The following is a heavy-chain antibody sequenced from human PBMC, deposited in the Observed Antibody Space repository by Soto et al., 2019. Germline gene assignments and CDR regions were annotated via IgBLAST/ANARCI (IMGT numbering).Heavy chain of an antibody. CDR2: IYYSGST. J-gene: IGHJ6*03. Sequence: SETLSLTCTVSGGSISSYYWSWIRQPPGKGLEWIGYIYYSGSTNYNPSLKSRVTISVDTSKNQFSLKLSSVTAADTAVYYCARGVVPAAIFTYYYMDVWGKGTTVTVSS. D-gene: IGHD2-2*01. CDR1: GGSISSYY. V-gene: IGHV4-59*01. CDR3: ARGVVPAAIFTYYYMDV.